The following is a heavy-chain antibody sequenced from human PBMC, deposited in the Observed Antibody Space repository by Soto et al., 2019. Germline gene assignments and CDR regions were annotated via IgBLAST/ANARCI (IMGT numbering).Heavy chain of an antibody. Sequence: GGSLRLSCAASGFTFNNYWMSWVRQAPGKGLEWVANIKQDGSEIYYVDSVKGRFTISRDNAKNSLYLQMNSLRAEDTAVYYCAKAPTHATASDYWGQGTLVTVSS. D-gene: IGHD1-1*01. J-gene: IGHJ4*02. CDR3: AKAPTHATASDY. V-gene: IGHV3-7*05. CDR1: GFTFNNYW. CDR2: IKQDGSEI.